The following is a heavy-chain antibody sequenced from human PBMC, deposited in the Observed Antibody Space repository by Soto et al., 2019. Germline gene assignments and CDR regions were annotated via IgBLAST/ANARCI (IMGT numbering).Heavy chain of an antibody. Sequence: ASVKVSCKASGYTFTSYAMHWVRQAPGQRLEWMGWINAGNGNTKYSQKFQGRVTITRDTSASTAYMELSSLRSEDTAVYYCASRSGSYWQLDYWGQGTLVTVSS. CDR3: ASRSGSYWQLDY. D-gene: IGHD1-26*01. J-gene: IGHJ4*02. CDR1: GYTFTSYA. V-gene: IGHV1-3*01. CDR2: INAGNGNT.